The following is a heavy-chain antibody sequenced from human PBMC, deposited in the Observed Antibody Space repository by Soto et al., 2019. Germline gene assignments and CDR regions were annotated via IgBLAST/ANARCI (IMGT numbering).Heavy chain of an antibody. V-gene: IGHV1-2*04. CDR2: INPNSGGT. CDR3: ARGGLEARWYHFDY. J-gene: IGHJ4*02. CDR1: GYTFTGYY. Sequence: WASVKVSCKASGYTFTGYYMHWVRQARGQGLEWMGWINPNSGGTNYAQKFQGWVTMTRDTSISTAYMELSRLRSDDTAVYYCARGGLEARWYHFDYWGQGTLVTVSS. D-gene: IGHD1-1*01.